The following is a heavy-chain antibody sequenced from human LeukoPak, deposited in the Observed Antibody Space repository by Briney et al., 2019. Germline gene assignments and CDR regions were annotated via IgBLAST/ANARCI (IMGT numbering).Heavy chain of an antibody. Sequence: ASVKVSCKASGYTFTGYYMHWVRQAPGQGLEWMGWISAYNGNTNYAQKLQGRVTMTTDTSTSTAYMELRSLRSDDTAVYYCARERSYGSRDFDYWGQGTLVTVSS. D-gene: IGHD3-10*01. CDR1: GYTFTGYY. CDR2: ISAYNGNT. J-gene: IGHJ4*02. CDR3: ARERSYGSRDFDY. V-gene: IGHV1-18*04.